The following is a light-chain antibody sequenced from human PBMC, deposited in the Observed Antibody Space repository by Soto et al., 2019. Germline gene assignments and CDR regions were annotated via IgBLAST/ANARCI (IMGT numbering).Light chain of an antibody. V-gene: IGKV1-5*03. CDR3: QQYNGNSRT. Sequence: DIQMTQSPSTLSASVGDRVTITCRASQSISNLLAWHQQKPGKAPKLLIYKASNLESGVPSRFGGSGSGTEFTLTISSLQFDDSATYYCQQYNGNSRTFGQGTKLEIK. CDR2: KAS. CDR1: QSISNL. J-gene: IGKJ2*01.